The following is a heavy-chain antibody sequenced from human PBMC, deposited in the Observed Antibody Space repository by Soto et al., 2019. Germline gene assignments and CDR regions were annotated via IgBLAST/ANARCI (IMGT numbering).Heavy chain of an antibody. CDR1: GYTFTSYG. CDR3: ARLEGSYCAPYWDFEL. Sequence: ASVKVSCKASGYTFTSYGISWVRQAPGQGLEWMGWISAYNGNTNYAQKLQGRVTMTTDTSTSTAYMELRSLRSDDTALYYCARLEGSYCAPYWDFELWGRGTLVTVAS. V-gene: IGHV1-18*01. CDR2: ISAYNGNT. J-gene: IGHJ2*01. D-gene: IGHD1-26*01.